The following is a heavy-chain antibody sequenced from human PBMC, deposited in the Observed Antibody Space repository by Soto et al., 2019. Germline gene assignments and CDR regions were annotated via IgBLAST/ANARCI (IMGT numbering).Heavy chain of an antibody. CDR3: ASRKKTTDAFDV. CDR1: GYSFTPFW. D-gene: IGHD1-1*01. CDR2: IYLSDPDT. Sequence: GESLKISCQAFGYSFTPFWIGWVRQMPGTGLEWMSFIYLSDPDTRYNPSFQDQVTVSADKSISTAYLQWSSLKASDTAIYYCASRKKTTDAFDVWGQGTMVTVSS. V-gene: IGHV5-51*01. J-gene: IGHJ3*01.